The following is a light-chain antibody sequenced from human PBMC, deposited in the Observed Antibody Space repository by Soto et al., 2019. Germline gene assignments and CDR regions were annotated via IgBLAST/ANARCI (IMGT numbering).Light chain of an antibody. Sequence: EIVLTQSPGTLSLTPGERATLSCRASQSVSSTFLAWYQQKHGQAPKVLIYGASTRATGIPDRFSGSGSGTDFTLTISRLEPEDFAMYYCQQYESSRTFGQGTKVEMK. V-gene: IGKV3-20*01. CDR1: QSVSSTF. J-gene: IGKJ1*01. CDR2: GAS. CDR3: QQYESSRT.